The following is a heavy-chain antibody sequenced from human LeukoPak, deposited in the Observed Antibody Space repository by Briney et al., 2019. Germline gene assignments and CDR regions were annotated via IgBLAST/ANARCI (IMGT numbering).Heavy chain of an antibody. CDR1: GYTLTELS. CDR2: FDPEDGET. J-gene: IGHJ6*02. CDR3: ATDLRYLGSYYQRYEGHDYYGMDV. Sequence: ASVKVSCKVSGYTLTELSMHWVRQAPGKGLEWMGGFDPEDGETIYAQKFQGRVTMTEDTSTDTAYMELSSLRSEDAAAYYCATDLRYLGSYYQRYEGHDYYGMDVWGQGTTVTVSS. D-gene: IGHD1-26*01. V-gene: IGHV1-24*01.